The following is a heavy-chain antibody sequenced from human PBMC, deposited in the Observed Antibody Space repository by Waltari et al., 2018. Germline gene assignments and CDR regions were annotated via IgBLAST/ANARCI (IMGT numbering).Heavy chain of an antibody. CDR2: ITSSGGST. V-gene: IGHV3-23*01. Sequence: EVQLLESGGGLVQPGGSLRLSCAASGFTFSNYAMTWVRQAPGKGLEGVSGITSSGGSTYYAASVKGRFTISRDSSRNTLHLQMNSLRAEDTAIYYCTKGLTAAGTGWFDCWGQGTRVTVSS. CDR3: TKGLTAAGTGWFDC. D-gene: IGHD6-13*01. J-gene: IGHJ4*02. CDR1: GFTFSNYA.